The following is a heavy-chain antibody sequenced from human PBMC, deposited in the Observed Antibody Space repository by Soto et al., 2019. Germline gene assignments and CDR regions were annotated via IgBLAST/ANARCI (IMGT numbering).Heavy chain of an antibody. CDR3: SSVSAPATTLFFFDY. J-gene: IGHJ4*02. CDR1: GGSISSGNYY. D-gene: IGHD1-1*01. V-gene: IGHV4-30-4*01. CDR2: ISYSGST. Sequence: SETLSLTCTVSGGSISSGNYYWGWFRQPPGKGLEWIGLISYSGSTYYSTSLKSRVTISGDTSKSQFSLKLSFVTAADTSVYYFSSVSAPATTLFFFDYRGQGSLITVSS.